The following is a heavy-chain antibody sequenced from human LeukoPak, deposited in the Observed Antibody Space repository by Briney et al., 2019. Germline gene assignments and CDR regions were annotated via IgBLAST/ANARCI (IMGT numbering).Heavy chain of an antibody. CDR1: GYSFTSYW. D-gene: IGHD3-3*01. V-gene: IGHV5-51*01. Sequence: GESLKISCKGSGYSFTSYWIGWVRQMPGKGLEWMGIIYPGDSDTRYSPSFQGQVTISADKSISTAYLQWSSLKASDTAMYYCARVRRYYDFWSGYFLFDYWAQGTLVTVSS. J-gene: IGHJ4*02. CDR2: IYPGDSDT. CDR3: ARVRRYYDFWSGYFLFDY.